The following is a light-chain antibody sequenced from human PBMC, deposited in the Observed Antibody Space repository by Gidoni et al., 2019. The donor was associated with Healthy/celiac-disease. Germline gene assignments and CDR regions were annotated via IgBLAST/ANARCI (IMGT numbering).Light chain of an antibody. CDR3: QQSYSTQFT. CDR1: QSISSY. Sequence: DIQMTQSPSSLSASVGYRVTITGRASQSISSYLNWYQQQPGKAPKLLIYSASSLQSGVPSRFSGSGSGTYFTLTIISLQPEAFATSYCQQSYSTQFTFGPGTKVDIK. V-gene: IGKV1-39*01. CDR2: SAS. J-gene: IGKJ3*01.